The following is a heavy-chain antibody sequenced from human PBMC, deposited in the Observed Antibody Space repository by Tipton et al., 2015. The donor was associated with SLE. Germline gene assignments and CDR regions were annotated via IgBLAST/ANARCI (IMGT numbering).Heavy chain of an antibody. J-gene: IGHJ4*02. CDR3: AREGSSGSYYGVDY. D-gene: IGHD1-26*01. CDR1: GFTFSSYA. Sequence: GSLRLSCAASGFTFSSYAMSWVRQAPGKGLEWVSSISSSSSYIYYADSVKGRFTISRDNAKNSLYLQMNSLRAEDTAVYYCAREGSSGSYYGVDYWGQGTLVTVSS. V-gene: IGHV3-21*01. CDR2: ISSSSSYI.